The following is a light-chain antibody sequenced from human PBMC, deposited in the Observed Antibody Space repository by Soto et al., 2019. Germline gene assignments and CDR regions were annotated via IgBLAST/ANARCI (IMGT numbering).Light chain of an antibody. J-gene: IGKJ3*01. V-gene: IGKV3D-15*01. CDR1: QSVSSN. CDR3: QQYNNWPGT. CDR2: GAS. Sequence: EIVLTPSPATLSLSPGERATLCCRASQSVSSNLAWYQQKPGQAPRLLIYGASTRATGIPDRFSGSGSGTEFTLTISSLQPEDFAAYSCQQYNNWPGTFGPGTKVDIK.